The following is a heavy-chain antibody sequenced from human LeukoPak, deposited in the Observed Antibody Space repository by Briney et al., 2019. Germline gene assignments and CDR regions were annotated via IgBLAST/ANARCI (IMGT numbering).Heavy chain of an antibody. D-gene: IGHD6-25*01. V-gene: IGHV4-30-2*01. CDR2: IYHSVST. CDR3: ACAMSARIHY. CDR1: GGSISSGGYS. J-gene: IGHJ4*02. Sequence: SQTLSLTCAVSGGSISSGGYSWSWIRQPPGKGLEWIGYIYHSVSTYYNPSLKSRVTISVDRSKNQFSLKLSSVTAADTAVYYCACAMSARIHYWGQGTLVTVSS.